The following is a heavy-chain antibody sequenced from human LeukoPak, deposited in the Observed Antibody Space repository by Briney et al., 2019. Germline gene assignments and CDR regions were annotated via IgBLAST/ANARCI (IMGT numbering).Heavy chain of an antibody. CDR3: ARVVIDSTWCQAFDP. J-gene: IGHJ5*02. CDR2: INTAGETT. CDR1: GFTFSRYA. D-gene: IGHD2-21*01. V-gene: IGHV3-23*01. Sequence: GGSLRLSCAASGFTFSRYAMSWVRQAPGKGLEWVSSINTAGETTYYADSVEGRFTFSRDNSRSTLYLQMNSLTAEDTAIYYCARVVIDSTWCQAFDPWGQGTLVTVSS.